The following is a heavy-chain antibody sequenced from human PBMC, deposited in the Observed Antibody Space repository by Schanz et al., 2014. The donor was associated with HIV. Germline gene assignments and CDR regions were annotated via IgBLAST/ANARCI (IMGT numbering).Heavy chain of an antibody. CDR2: ISYDGSNK. D-gene: IGHD3-22*01. CDR1: GFTLSRYS. CDR3: ARGTPTEYYYDSSGYLDY. J-gene: IGHJ4*02. V-gene: IGHV3-30*03. Sequence: VQLVESGGGLVKPGGSLRLSCAASGFTLSRYSMNWVRQAPGKGLEWVAVISYDGSNKYYADSVKGRFTIARDNSKNTLYLQMSSLRAEDTAVYYCARGTPTEYYYDSSGYLDYWGQGTLVTVSS.